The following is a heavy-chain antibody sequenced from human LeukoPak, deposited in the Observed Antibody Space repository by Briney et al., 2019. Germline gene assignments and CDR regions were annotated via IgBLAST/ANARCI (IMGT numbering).Heavy chain of an antibody. J-gene: IGHJ4*02. V-gene: IGHV3-23*01. Sequence: GGSLRLSCAASGFTFSSYAMSWVRQAPGKGLEWVSAISGSGGSIYYADSVKGRFTISRDNSKNTLYLQMNSLRAEDTAVYYCAKHLNYYDSSGTRRNFDYWGQGTLVTVSS. CDR1: GFTFSSYA. CDR3: AKHLNYYDSSGTRRNFDY. CDR2: ISGSGGSI. D-gene: IGHD3-22*01.